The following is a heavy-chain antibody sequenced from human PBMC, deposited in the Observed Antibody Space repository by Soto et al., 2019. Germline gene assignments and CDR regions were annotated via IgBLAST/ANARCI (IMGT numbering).Heavy chain of an antibody. V-gene: IGHV1-46*03. D-gene: IGHD2-15*01. Sequence: QVQLVQSGAEVKKPGASVKVSCKASGYTFTSYYMHWVRQAPGQGLEWMGIINPSGGSTSYAQKFQGRVTMTRDTSTSTLYMELSSLRSEDTAVYYCVRARCSGGSCYQADYWCQGTLVTVSS. CDR3: VRARCSGGSCYQADY. J-gene: IGHJ4*02. CDR1: GYTFTSYY. CDR2: INPSGGST.